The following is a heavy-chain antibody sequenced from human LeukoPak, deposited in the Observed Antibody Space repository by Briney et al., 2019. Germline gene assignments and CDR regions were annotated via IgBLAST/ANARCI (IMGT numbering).Heavy chain of an antibody. CDR3: SRAVVVRYFDIFTGSDISPTYFYF. V-gene: IGHV4-4*01. J-gene: IGHJ4*02. CDR2: IYHSGST. Sequence: ETLSLTCAVSGGSISSSNWWSWVRQPPGKGLEWIGEIYHSGSTNYNPSLKRRVTISVDKSKNQFSLKMSAVTAADTAVYFFSRAVVVRYFDIFTGSDISPTYFYFLGQGTLVTVPS. D-gene: IGHD3-9*01. CDR1: GGSISSSNW.